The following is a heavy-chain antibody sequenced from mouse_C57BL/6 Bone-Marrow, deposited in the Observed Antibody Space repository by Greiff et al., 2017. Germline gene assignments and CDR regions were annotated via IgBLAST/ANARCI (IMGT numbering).Heavy chain of an antibody. V-gene: IGHV1-19*01. D-gene: IGHD1-1*01. CDR3: ARGYYGSSSWFAY. CDR2: INPYNGGT. J-gene: IGHJ3*01. CDR1: GYTFTDYY. Sequence: EVQLKQSGPVLVKPGASVKMSCKASGYTFTDYYMNWVKQSHGKSLEWIGVINPYNGGTSYNQKFKGKATLTVDKSSSTAYMELNSLTSEDSAVYYCARGYYGSSSWFAYWGQGTLVTVSA.